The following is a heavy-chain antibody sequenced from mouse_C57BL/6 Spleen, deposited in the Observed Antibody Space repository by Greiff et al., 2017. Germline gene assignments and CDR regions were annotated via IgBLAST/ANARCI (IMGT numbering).Heavy chain of an antibody. CDR1: GYTFTSYW. CDR2: INPSNGGT. J-gene: IGHJ3*01. Sequence: QVQLKQPGTELVKPGASVKLSCKASGYTFTSYWMHWVKQRPGQGLEWIGNINPSNGGTNYNEKFKSKATLTVDKSSSTAYMQLSSLTSEDSAVYYCARGRALYYDYDGRFAYWGQGTLVTVSA. D-gene: IGHD2-4*01. CDR3: ARGRALYYDYDGRFAY. V-gene: IGHV1-53*01.